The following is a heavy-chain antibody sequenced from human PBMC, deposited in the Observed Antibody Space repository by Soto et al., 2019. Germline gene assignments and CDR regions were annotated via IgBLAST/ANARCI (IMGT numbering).Heavy chain of an antibody. CDR3: ARGRGYSGYDSNYFDY. V-gene: IGHV4-31*03. CDR2: IYYSGST. CDR1: GGSISSGGYY. Sequence: KPSETLSLTCTVSGGSISSGGYYWSWIRQHPGKGLEWIGYIYYSGSTCYNPSLKSRVTISVDTSKYQFSLKLSSVTAADTAVYYCARGRGYSGYDSNYFDYWGQGTLVTVSS. J-gene: IGHJ4*02. D-gene: IGHD5-12*01.